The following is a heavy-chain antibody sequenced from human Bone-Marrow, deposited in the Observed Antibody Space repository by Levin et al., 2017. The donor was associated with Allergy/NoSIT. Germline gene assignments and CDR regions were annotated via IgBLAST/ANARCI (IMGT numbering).Heavy chain of an antibody. Sequence: GGSLRLSCAASGFSFSDYAMTWVRQAPGKGLEWVSVITGGGFNTYYGDSIKGRFTVSRDNSKNTLYLQLNSLRAEDTAVYYCAKKQGGTSGFSFDVWGQGTMVTVSS. CDR3: AKKQGGTSGFSFDV. CDR2: ITGGGFNT. V-gene: IGHV3-23*01. CDR1: GFSFSDYA. J-gene: IGHJ3*01. D-gene: IGHD1-1*01.